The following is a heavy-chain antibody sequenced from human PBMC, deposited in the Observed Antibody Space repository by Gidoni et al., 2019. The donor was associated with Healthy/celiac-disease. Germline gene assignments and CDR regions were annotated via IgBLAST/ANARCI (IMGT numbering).Heavy chain of an antibody. D-gene: IGHD2-15*01. Sequence: QVQLVESGGGLVKPGGSLRLSCAASGFTFSDYYMSWIRQAPGKGLGWVSYISSSSSYTNYADSVKGRFTISRDNAKNSLYLQMNSLRAEDTAVYYCARVKNGGYCSGGSCYSPNWFDPWGQGTLVTVSS. CDR3: ARVKNGGYCSGGSCYSPNWFDP. V-gene: IGHV3-11*06. J-gene: IGHJ5*02. CDR2: ISSSSSYT. CDR1: GFTFSDYY.